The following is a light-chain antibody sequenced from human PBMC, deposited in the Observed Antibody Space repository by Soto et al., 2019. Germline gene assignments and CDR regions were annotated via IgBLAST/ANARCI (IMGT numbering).Light chain of an antibody. V-gene: IGKV1-5*01. Sequence: IQMTQSPSTLSATVGDTVTITCRASESIDNWLAWYQQKPGKAPKLLIFAASTLVRGVPSRFSGRGSGTEFTLTISSLQADDYATFYCQQYHTDWTFGQGSMV. CDR1: ESIDNW. J-gene: IGKJ1*01. CDR3: QQYHTDWT. CDR2: AAS.